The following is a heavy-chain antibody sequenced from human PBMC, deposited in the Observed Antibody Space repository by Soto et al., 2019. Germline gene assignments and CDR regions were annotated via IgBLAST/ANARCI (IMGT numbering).Heavy chain of an antibody. CDR1: GFTFSSYV. V-gene: IGHV3-23*01. CDR2: ISGSGSGT. Sequence: GGSLRLSCAASGFTFSSYVMSWVRQAPGKGLEWVSAISGSGSGTYYAESVKGRFTISRDNSKNTLYVQMNSLRAEDTAVYYCVKGRSGYDFDYWGQGTLVTVSS. J-gene: IGHJ4*02. D-gene: IGHD5-12*01. CDR3: VKGRSGYDFDY.